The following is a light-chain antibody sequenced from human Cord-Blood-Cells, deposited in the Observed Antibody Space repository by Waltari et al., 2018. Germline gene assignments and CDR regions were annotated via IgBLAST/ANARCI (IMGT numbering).Light chain of an antibody. CDR3: CSYAPWV. CDR1: SSDVGSYNL. Sequence: QSALTQPASVSGSPGQSITISCTGTSSDVGSYNLVTWYKQHPGKAPNLMIYEGSKRPSGVFNRFSGSKSGNTASLTVSGLQAEDEADYYCCSYAPWVFGGGTKLTVL. CDR2: EGS. V-gene: IGLV2-23*01. J-gene: IGLJ3*02.